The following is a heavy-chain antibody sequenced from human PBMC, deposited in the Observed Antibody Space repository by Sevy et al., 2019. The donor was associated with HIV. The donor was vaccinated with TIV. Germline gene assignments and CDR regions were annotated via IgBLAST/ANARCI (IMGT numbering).Heavy chain of an antibody. CDR1: EFAFNIHN. J-gene: IGHJ4*02. CDR2: ISTSSNNI. Sequence: GGSLRLSCVASEFAFNIHNMSWVRQAPGKGLEWVSSISTSSNNIYYADSVEGRFTISRDNAKNSLYLQMNSLRAEDSAVYYCARTFSFSWYDYWGQGTLVTVSS. CDR3: ARTFSFSWYDY. D-gene: IGHD6-13*01. V-gene: IGHV3-21*01.